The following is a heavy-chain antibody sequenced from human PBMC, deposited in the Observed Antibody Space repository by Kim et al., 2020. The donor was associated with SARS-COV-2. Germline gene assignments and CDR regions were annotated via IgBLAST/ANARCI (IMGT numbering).Heavy chain of an antibody. CDR3: ARATVTTMGAAFDI. J-gene: IGHJ3*02. Sequence: SETLSLTCAVYGGSFSGYYWSWIRQPPGKGLEWIGEINHSGSTNYNPSLKSRVTISVDTSKNQFSLKLSSVTAADTAVYYCARATVTTMGAAFDIWGQGT. D-gene: IGHD4-17*01. CDR1: GGSFSGYY. V-gene: IGHV4-34*01. CDR2: INHSGST.